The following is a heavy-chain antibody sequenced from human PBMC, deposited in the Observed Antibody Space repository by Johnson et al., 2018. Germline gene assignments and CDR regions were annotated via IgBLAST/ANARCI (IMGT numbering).Heavy chain of an antibody. J-gene: IGHJ6*02. CDR1: GFTFSSYS. CDR2: ISSSSSYI. CDR3: ARDGDLSVAGYYYGMDV. Sequence: VQLVESGGGLVKPGGSLRLSCAASGFTFSSYSMNWVRQAPGKGLEWVSSISSSSSYIYYADSVKGRFTISRDNAKNSLYLQMNSLRAEDTAVYYCARDGDLSVAGYYYGMDVWGQGTTVTVSS. V-gene: IGHV3-21*01. D-gene: IGHD6-19*01.